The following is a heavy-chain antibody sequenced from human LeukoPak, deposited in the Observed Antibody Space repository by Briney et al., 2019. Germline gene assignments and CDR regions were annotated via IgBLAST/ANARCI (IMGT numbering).Heavy chain of an antibody. CDR1: GGSIGSNY. J-gene: IGHJ4*02. V-gene: IGHV4-4*07. CDR2: IYNSGTT. CDR3: ASDGGRANLAVL. D-gene: IGHD6-19*01. Sequence: NPSETLSLTCTVSGGSIGSNYWRWMRQFAGNGLEWIGRIYNSGTTYYNPSHKSRVTISVDTYKNQISLKLASETAADTAVYYCASDGGRANLAVLWGEGTLVTVSS.